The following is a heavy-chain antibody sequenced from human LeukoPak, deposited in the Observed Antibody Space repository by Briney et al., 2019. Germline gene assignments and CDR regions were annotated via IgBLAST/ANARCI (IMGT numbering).Heavy chain of an antibody. Sequence: ASVTVSCKASGYTFTGYYMHWVRQAPGQGLEWMGCINPNSGGTNNAQKFQGRVTMTRDTSISTAYMELSRLRSDDTAVYYGARDGGYSYPRGFDYWGQGTLVTVSS. V-gene: IGHV1-2*02. D-gene: IGHD5-18*01. CDR2: INPNSGGT. CDR3: ARDGGYSYPRGFDY. J-gene: IGHJ4*02. CDR1: GYTFTGYY.